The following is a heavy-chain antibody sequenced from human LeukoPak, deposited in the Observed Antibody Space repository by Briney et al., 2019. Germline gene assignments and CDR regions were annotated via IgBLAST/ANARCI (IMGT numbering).Heavy chain of an antibody. D-gene: IGHD1-26*01. CDR1: GGSISSSSYY. CDR2: IYYSGST. V-gene: IGHV4-39*07. J-gene: IGHJ4*02. CDR3: AREGGSYDY. Sequence: SETLSLTCTVSGGSISSSSYYWGWIRQPPGKGLEWIGSIYYSGSTYYNPSLKSRVTISVDTSKNQFSLKLSSVTAADTAVYYCAREGGSYDYWGQGTLVTVSS.